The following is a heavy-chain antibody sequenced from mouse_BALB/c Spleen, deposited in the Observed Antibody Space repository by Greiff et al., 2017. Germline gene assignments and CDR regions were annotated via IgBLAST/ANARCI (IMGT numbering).Heavy chain of an antibody. CDR3: ARHETTATSAWFAY. CDR1: EYEFPSHD. V-gene: IGHV5-2*01. D-gene: IGHD1-2*01. CDR2: INSDGGST. J-gene: IGHJ3*01. Sequence: EVKVVESGGGLVQPGESLKLSCESNEYEFPSHDMSWVRKTPEKRLELVAAINSDGGSTYYPDTMERRFIISRDNTKKTLYLQMSSLRSEDTALYYCARHETTATSAWFAYWGQGTLVTVSA.